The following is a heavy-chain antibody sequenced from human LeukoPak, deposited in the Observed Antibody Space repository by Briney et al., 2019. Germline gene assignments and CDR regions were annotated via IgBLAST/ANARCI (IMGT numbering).Heavy chain of an antibody. Sequence: GGSLRLSCAASGFTFSDSWMSWVRQAPGKGLEWVANMNQDGSAKDYVDSVKGRFTISRDNARDSLYLQMSSLRAEDTAVYYCATYTHWVAGDVWGQGTTVTVSS. CDR3: ATYTHWVAGDV. CDR2: MNQDGSAK. CDR1: GFTFSDSW. J-gene: IGHJ6*02. V-gene: IGHV3-7*01. D-gene: IGHD3-16*01.